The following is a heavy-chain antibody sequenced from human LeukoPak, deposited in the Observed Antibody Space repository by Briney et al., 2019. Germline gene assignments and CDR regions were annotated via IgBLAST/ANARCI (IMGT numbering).Heavy chain of an antibody. Sequence: SETLSLTCTVSGGSISSSSYYWGWIRQPPGKGLEWIGSIYHSGSTYYNPSLKSRVTISVDTSKNQFSLKLSSVTAADTAVYYCATDPFRERFGAFDPWGQGTLVTVSS. CDR3: ATDPFRERFGAFDP. D-gene: IGHD3-16*01. CDR1: GGSISSSSYY. J-gene: IGHJ5*02. V-gene: IGHV4-39*07. CDR2: IYHSGST.